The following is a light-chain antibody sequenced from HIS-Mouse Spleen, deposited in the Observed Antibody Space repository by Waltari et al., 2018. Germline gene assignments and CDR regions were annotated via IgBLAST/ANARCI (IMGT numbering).Light chain of an antibody. CDR1: SRSVGSYNL. V-gene: IGLV2-23*01. CDR2: EGS. J-gene: IGLJ3*02. Sequence: QSALTQPASVSGSPGQSITISCTGTSRSVGSYNLVSWYQHHPGKAPKLMIYEGSKRPSGVSNRFSGSKSGNTASLTISGLQAEDEADYYCCSYAGSSTYWVFGGGTKLTVL. CDR3: CSYAGSSTYWV.